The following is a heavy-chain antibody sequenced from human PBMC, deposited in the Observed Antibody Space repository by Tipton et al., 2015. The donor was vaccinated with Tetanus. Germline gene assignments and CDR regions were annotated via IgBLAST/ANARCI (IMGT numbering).Heavy chain of an antibody. V-gene: IGHV4-34*01. CDR3: ARAGFEGSSSSGSFDH. J-gene: IGHJ4*02. D-gene: IGHD2-2*01. CDR1: GGAFSGYL. Sequence: TLSLTCAVSGGAFSGYLWSWIRQSPGKGLEWIGEINQSGSTIYNPSLKSRVTIAVDTFKRQFSMTLTSATAADTAVYYCARAGFEGSSSSGSFDHWGLGVLVTVSS. CDR2: INQSGST.